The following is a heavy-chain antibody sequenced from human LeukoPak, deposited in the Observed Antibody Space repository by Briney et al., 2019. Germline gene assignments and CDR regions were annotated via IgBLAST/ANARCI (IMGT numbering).Heavy chain of an antibody. CDR2: IYCSGST. D-gene: IGHD4-17*01. CDR3: ARGLFVTRFTVTYYYYGMDV. CDR1: GGSISSGDYY. Sequence: PSQTLSLTCTVSGGSISSGDYYWSWIRQPPGKGLEWVGYIYCSGSTYYNPSLKSRVTISVDTSKNQFSLKLSSVTAADTAVYYCARGLFVTRFTVTYYYYGMDVWGQGTTVTVSS. V-gene: IGHV4-30-4*01. J-gene: IGHJ6*02.